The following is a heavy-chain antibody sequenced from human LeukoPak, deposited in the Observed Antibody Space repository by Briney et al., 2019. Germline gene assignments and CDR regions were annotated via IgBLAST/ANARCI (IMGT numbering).Heavy chain of an antibody. D-gene: IGHD3-10*01. CDR3: AREQYGSGSYGDYYYGMDV. CDR2: INPSGGST. Sequence: GASVKVSCKASGYTFTSYYMHRVRQAPGQGLEWMGIINPSGGSTSYAQKFQGRVTMTRDTSTSTVYMELSSLRSEDTAVYYCAREQYGSGSYGDYYYGMDVWGQGTTVTVSS. J-gene: IGHJ6*02. CDR1: GYTFTSYY. V-gene: IGHV1-46*01.